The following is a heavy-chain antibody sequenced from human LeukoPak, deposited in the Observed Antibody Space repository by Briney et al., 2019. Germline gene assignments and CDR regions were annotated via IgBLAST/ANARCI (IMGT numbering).Heavy chain of an antibody. CDR1: GDSVSSNSAA. V-gene: IGHV6-1*01. CDR3: ARDGAVAVPFNLGVYYYGMDV. J-gene: IGHJ6*02. D-gene: IGHD6-19*01. CDR2: TYYRSKWYN. Sequence: SQTLSLTCAISGDSVSSNSAAWDWIRQSPSRGLEWLGRTYYRSKWYNDYAVSVKSRITINPDTSKNQFSLQLNSVTPEDTAVYYCARDGAVAVPFNLGVYYYGMDVWGQGTTVTVSS.